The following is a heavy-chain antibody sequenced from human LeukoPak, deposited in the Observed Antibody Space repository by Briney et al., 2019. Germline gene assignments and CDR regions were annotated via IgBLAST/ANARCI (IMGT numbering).Heavy chain of an antibody. V-gene: IGHV1-69*06. D-gene: IGHD3-10*01. CDR1: GGTFSSYA. CDR2: IIPIFGTA. J-gene: IGHJ3*02. Sequence: SVTVSCKASGGTFSSYAISWVRQAPGQGLEWMGGIIPIFGTANYAQKFQGRVTITADKSTSTAYMELSSLRSEDTAVYYCARGDYYGSGSYAYAFDIRGQGTMVTVSS. CDR3: ARGDYYGSGSYAYAFDI.